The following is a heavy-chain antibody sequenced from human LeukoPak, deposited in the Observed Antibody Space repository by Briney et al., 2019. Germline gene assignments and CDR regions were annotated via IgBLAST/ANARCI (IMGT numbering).Heavy chain of an antibody. D-gene: IGHD3-10*01. V-gene: IGHV3-7*01. J-gene: IGHJ4*02. CDR1: GFTFSSYW. Sequence: GGSLRLSCAASGFTFSSYWMSWVRQAPGKGLEWVANIKQDGSEKYYVDSVKGQFTISRDNAKNSLYLQMNSLRAEDTAVYYCARRYNYYGSGSYYYWGQGTLVTVSS. CDR3: ARRYNYYGSGSYYY. CDR2: IKQDGSEK.